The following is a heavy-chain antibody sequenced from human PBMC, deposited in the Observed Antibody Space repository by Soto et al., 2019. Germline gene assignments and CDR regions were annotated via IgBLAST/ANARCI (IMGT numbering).Heavy chain of an antibody. CDR3: ARALGYAFDI. CDR1: GFTFSSYA. V-gene: IGHV3-64*07. J-gene: IGHJ3*02. Sequence: EVHLVESGGGLVQPGGSLRLSCAASGFTFSSYAMHWVRQAPGKGLEYVASISSNGSSTYYADSVKGRFTISRDNSKKTLYLQMGSLRAEDMDVYYCARALGYAFDIWGQGTMVTVSS. D-gene: IGHD7-27*01. CDR2: ISSNGSST.